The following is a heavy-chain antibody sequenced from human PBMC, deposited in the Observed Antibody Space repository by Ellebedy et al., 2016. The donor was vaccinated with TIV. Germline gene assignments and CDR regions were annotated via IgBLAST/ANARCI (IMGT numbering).Heavy chain of an antibody. CDR1: GFTFDDYA. CDR3: AKEKRWHNLLGAFDI. D-gene: IGHD5-24*01. V-gene: IGHV3-9*01. CDR2: ISWNSGSI. Sequence: SLKISXAASGFTFDDYAMHWVRQAPGKGLEWVSGISWNSGSIGYADSVKGRFTISRDNAKNSLYLQMNSLRAEDTALYYCAKEKRWHNLLGAFDIWGQGTMVTVSS. J-gene: IGHJ3*02.